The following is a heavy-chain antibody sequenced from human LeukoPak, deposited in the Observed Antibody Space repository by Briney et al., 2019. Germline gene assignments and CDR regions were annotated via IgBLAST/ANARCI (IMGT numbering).Heavy chain of an antibody. CDR2: ISRSSGII. Sequence: PGGSLRLSCAASGFTLSSYNMHWVRQAPGKGLEWVSYISRSSGIIYYADSVKGRFSSSRDNAKNSLSLQMNSLRAEDTAVYYCAATWTDFWSGYYYDYWGQGTLVTVSS. CDR3: AATWTDFWSGYYYDY. V-gene: IGHV3-48*04. CDR1: GFTLSSYN. D-gene: IGHD3-3*01. J-gene: IGHJ4*02.